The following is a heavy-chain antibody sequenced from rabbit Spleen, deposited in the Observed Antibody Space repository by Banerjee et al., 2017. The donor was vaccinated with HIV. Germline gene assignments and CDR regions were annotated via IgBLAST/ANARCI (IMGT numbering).Heavy chain of an antibody. D-gene: IGHD1-1*01. Sequence: QSLEESGGDLVKPGASLTLTCTASGFSFITNTYMCWVRQAPGKGLEWIACIAPDYDNTDYASWAKGRFTVSKASSTTVTLQMTSLTAANTATYFCARGGRPVYLNLWGPGTLVTVS. V-gene: IGHV1S40*01. CDR1: GFSFITNTY. J-gene: IGHJ4*01. CDR2: IAPDYDNT. CDR3: ARGGRPVYLNL.